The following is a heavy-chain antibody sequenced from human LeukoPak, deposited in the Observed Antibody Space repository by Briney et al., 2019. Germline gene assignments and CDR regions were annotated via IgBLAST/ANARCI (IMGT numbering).Heavy chain of an antibody. D-gene: IGHD3-22*01. CDR1: GGSISSYY. CDR3: ARGIVTQDVAAFDI. V-gene: IGHV4-59*01. Sequence: SETLSLTCTVSGGSISSYYWSWIRQPPGKGLEWIGYIYYSGSTNYNPSLKSRVTISVDTSKNQFSLKLSSVTAADTAVYYCARGIVTQDVAAFDIWGQGTMVTVHS. J-gene: IGHJ3*02. CDR2: IYYSGST.